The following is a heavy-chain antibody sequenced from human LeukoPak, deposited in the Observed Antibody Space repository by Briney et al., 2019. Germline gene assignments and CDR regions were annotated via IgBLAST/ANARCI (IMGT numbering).Heavy chain of an antibody. V-gene: IGHV3-15*01. CDR1: GLTFSSAW. CDR2: IKSKTDGGTA. Sequence: GGSLRLSCAASGLTFSSAWMYWVRQAPGKGLEWVGRIKSKTDGGTAEYAGPVRGRFTISRDDSKNMLYLQMNSLKAEDTAVYYCNTEVDWGRGTLVAVSS. CDR3: NTEVD. J-gene: IGHJ1*01.